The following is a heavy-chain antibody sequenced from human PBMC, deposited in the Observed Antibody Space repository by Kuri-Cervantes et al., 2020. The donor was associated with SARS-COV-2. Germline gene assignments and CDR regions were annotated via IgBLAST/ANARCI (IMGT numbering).Heavy chain of an antibody. D-gene: IGHD4-17*01. CDR3: AKGRRQHYDLRGGWFDP. J-gene: IGHJ5*02. V-gene: IGHV3-48*04. Sequence: ETLSLTCAASGFTFSSYSMNWVRQTPGKGLEWVSYISSSSSTIYYADSVKGRFTISRDNAKNSLYLQMNSLRPEDTALYYCAKGRRQHYDLRGGWFDPWGQGTLVTVSS. CDR1: GFTFSSYS. CDR2: ISSSSSTI.